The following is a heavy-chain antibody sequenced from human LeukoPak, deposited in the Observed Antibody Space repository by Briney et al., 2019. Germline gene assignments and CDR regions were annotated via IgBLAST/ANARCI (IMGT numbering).Heavy chain of an antibody. D-gene: IGHD5-24*01. J-gene: IGHJ2*01. CDR2: MNSDGSSS. Sequence: PGGSLRLSCAASEFTFSTHWMHWARQAPGKGLEWVSRMNSDGSSSSYADSVKGRFTISRDNAKNTLYLQMNSLRAEDTAVYYCARGGDGSNIYWYFDLWGRGTLVTVSS. CDR1: EFTFSTHW. CDR3: ARGGDGSNIYWYFDL. V-gene: IGHV3-74*01.